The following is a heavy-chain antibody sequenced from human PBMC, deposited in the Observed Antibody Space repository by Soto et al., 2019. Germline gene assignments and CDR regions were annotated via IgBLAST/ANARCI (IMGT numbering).Heavy chain of an antibody. J-gene: IGHJ3*02. CDR1: GFTFSSFA. Sequence: QVQLVESGGGMVQPGRSLRLSCAASGFTFSSFAIHWVRQAPGKGLEWVAVISYDGSNKYYADSVKGRFTISRDNSKNTLYLQMNSLRAEDTAVYYCARGYGGNSGAFDIWGQGTMVTVSS. V-gene: IGHV3-30-3*01. D-gene: IGHD4-17*01. CDR2: ISYDGSNK. CDR3: ARGYGGNSGAFDI.